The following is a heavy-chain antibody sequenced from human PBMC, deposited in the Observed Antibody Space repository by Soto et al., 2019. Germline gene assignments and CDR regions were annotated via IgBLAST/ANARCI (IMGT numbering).Heavy chain of an antibody. V-gene: IGHV3-23*01. CDR3: AIDLWWYTH. CDR2: ISGGGGGA. D-gene: IGHD2-15*01. Sequence: EVQLLESGGGLVQPGGSLRLSCTASGFTFSDHAMTWVRQATGKGLEWLSGISGGGGGAYYADSVKGRFTVARANSNNTLFLQMDSLRVEDTAVYYCAIDLWWYTHWGQGTLVTVSS. J-gene: IGHJ4*02. CDR1: GFTFSDHA.